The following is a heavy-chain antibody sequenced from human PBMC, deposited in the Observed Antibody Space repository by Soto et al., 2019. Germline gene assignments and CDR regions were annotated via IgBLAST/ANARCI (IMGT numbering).Heavy chain of an antibody. Sequence: GASVRLSYTGSGFSFGDSVMTWFRQAPGKGLEWVGFIGSKAYGETTESAASVKGRFTISRDDSKSIAYLQMDSLKTEDTAMYYCTKDLGYSYGYYWGQGP. CDR1: GFSFGDSV. D-gene: IGHD5-18*01. J-gene: IGHJ4*02. V-gene: IGHV3-49*03. CDR3: TKDLGYSYGYY. CDR2: IGSKAYGETT.